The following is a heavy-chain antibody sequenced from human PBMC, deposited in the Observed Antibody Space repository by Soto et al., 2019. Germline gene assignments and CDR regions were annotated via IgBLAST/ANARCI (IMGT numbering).Heavy chain of an antibody. D-gene: IGHD5-12*01. J-gene: IGHJ4*02. CDR3: ARGRGYSGPRARFDY. V-gene: IGHV4-34*01. CDR1: GGSFSGYY. Sequence: QVQLQQWGAGLLKPSETLSLTCAVYGGSFSGYYWSWIRQPPGKGLEWIGEINHSGSTNYNPSLKSRVTISVDTSKNQFSLKLSSVTAADTAVYYCARGRGYSGPRARFDYWGQGTLVTVSS. CDR2: INHSGST.